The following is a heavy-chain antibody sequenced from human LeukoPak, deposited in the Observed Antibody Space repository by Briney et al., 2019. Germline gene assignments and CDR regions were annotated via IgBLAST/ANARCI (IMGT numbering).Heavy chain of an antibody. J-gene: IGHJ5*02. V-gene: IGHV1-8*02. CDR3: ARGGCSSTSCYTGEDWFDP. CDR2: MNPNSGNT. Sequence: ASVKVSCKASGYTFTSYGINWVRQATGQGLEWMGWMNPNSGNTGYAQKFQGRVTMTRNTSISTAYMELSSLRSEDTAVYYCARGGCSSTSCYTGEDWFDPWGQGTLVTVSS. D-gene: IGHD2-2*02. CDR1: GYTFTSYG.